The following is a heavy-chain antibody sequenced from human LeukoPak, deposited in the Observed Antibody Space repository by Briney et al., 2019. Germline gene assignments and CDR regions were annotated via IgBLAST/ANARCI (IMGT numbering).Heavy chain of an antibody. J-gene: IGHJ4*02. D-gene: IGHD3-22*01. CDR3: ARDRSYYYDSSGLSP. CDR2: INPNSGGT. Sequence: GASVKVSCKASGYTFTGYYMHWVRQAPGQGLEWMGWINPNSGGTNYAQKFRGRVTMTRDTSISTAYMELSRLRSDDTAVYYCARDRSYYYDSSGLSPWGQGTLVTVSS. V-gene: IGHV1-2*02. CDR1: GYTFTGYY.